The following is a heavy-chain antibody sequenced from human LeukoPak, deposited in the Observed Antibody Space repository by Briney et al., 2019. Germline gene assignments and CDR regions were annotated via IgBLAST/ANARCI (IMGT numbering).Heavy chain of an antibody. CDR1: GGSISSHN. CDR3: ARVDSSGYYTFFDY. CDR2: IYNSGSP. Sequence: PSETLSLTCTVSGGSISSHNWNWIRQPPGKELEWIGDIYNSGSPTYNPSLKSRVTISVDTSKNQFSLKLSSVTAADTAEYYCARVDSSGYYTFFDYWGQGTLVTVSS. V-gene: IGHV4-59*11. D-gene: IGHD3-22*01. J-gene: IGHJ4*02.